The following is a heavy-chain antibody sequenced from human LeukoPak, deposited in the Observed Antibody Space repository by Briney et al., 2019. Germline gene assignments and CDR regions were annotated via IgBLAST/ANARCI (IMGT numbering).Heavy chain of an antibody. J-gene: IGHJ3*02. CDR3: ARDGALVVVAAGAFDI. V-gene: IGHV1-69*04. CDR2: IIPILGIA. Sequence: SVKVSCKAPGGTFSSYAISWVRQAPGQGLEWMGRIIPILGIANYAQKFQGRVTITADKSTSTAYMELSSLRSEDTAVYYCARDGALVVVAAGAFDIWGQGTMVTVSS. CDR1: GGTFSSYA. D-gene: IGHD2-15*01.